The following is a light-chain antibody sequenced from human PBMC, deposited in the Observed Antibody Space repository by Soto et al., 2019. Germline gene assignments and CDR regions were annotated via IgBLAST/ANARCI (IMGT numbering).Light chain of an antibody. CDR3: QQLNGYPRT. CDR1: QDIKIY. J-gene: IGKJ1*01. V-gene: IGKV1-9*01. CDR2: AAS. Sequence: DIQLTQSPSFLSASVGDRVTITCRASQDIKIYLAWYQQKPGKAPYLLMHAASTLQSGVPSRFSGSGSGTEFTLTISSLQPEDFATYFFQQLNGYPRTFGQGTKVDI.